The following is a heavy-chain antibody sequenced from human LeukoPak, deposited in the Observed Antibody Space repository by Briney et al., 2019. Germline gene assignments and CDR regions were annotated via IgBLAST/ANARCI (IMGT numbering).Heavy chain of an antibody. D-gene: IGHD2-15*01. V-gene: IGHV4-59*01. Sequence: SETLSLTCTVSGGSISSYYWSWIRQPPGKGLEWIGYIYYSGSAKYNPSLKSRVTISVDTSKNQFSLELSSVSAADTAVYYCAGFMGSRDYWGQGTLVTVSS. CDR2: IYYSGSA. CDR3: AGFMGSRDY. CDR1: GGSISSYY. J-gene: IGHJ4*02.